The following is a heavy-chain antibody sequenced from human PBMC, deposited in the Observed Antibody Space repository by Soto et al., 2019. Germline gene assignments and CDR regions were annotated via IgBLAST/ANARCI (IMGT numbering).Heavy chain of an antibody. V-gene: IGHV4-59*08. CDR2: IYYSGST. J-gene: IGHJ4*02. D-gene: IGHD1-7*01. CDR3: ATNNWIYPLDY. Sequence: SLFRQPPGKGLEWIGYIYYSGSTNYNPSLMSRVTISVDTSKNQFSLKLSSVTAADTAVYYCATNNWIYPLDYRGEGPLVTV.